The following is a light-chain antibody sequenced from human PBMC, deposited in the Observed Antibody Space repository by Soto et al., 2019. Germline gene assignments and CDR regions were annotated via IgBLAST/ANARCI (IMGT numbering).Light chain of an antibody. Sequence: QSVLTQPASVSGSPGQSITISCTGTSSEVGSYNYVSWYQQHPGKAHKLMIYDVSNRTSGVSNRFFCLKSGDQDPLTISGXXXXXXXNYYCSSYTSISTRVFCGGTKLTVL. CDR1: SSEVGSYNY. J-gene: IGLJ3*02. CDR3: SSYTSISTRV. V-gene: IGLV2-14*01. CDR2: DVS.